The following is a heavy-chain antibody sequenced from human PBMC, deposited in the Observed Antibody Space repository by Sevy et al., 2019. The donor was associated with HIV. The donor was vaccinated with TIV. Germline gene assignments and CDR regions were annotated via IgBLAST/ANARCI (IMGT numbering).Heavy chain of an antibody. D-gene: IGHD2-21*01. Sequence: GGCLRLSCAASGFKFNDFAMHWVRQAPGKGLEWVSGISWNSGNIDYEDSVKGRFTISRDNAKNSLYLQMNSLSSEDTALYHCAKDIGCGWGQGCYYYGMDVWGQGTTVTVSS. CDR1: GFKFNDFA. V-gene: IGHV3-9*01. CDR3: AKDIGCGWGQGCYYYGMDV. CDR2: ISWNSGNI. J-gene: IGHJ6*02.